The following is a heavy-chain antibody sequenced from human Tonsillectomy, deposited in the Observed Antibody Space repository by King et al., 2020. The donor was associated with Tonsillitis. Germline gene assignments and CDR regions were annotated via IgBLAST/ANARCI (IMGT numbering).Heavy chain of an antibody. D-gene: IGHD5-12*01. J-gene: IGHJ5*02. CDR1: GYNFTNYW. Sequence: VQLVQSGAEVKKPGESLKISCKGSGYNFTNYWIGWVRQMPGKGLEWMGIIYPGDSDTRYSPCFQGQVTISADMSTRTAYLQWSSLKASDPAMYYSARQKWLKFDCLDPWGQGTLVTVSS. CDR3: ARQKWLKFDCLDP. V-gene: IGHV5-51*01. CDR2: IYPGDSDT.